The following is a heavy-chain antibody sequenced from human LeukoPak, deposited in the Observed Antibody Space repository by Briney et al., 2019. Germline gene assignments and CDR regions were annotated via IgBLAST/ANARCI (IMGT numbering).Heavy chain of an antibody. CDR2: ITNNAGKT. CDR1: GFSVSSRA. V-gene: IGHV3-23*01. Sequence: GGSLRPSCAASGFSVSSRAMSWVRQAPGKGLEWLSSITNNAGKTYYAASVKGRFTISRDEYQNTVFLAMSSLRVEDTAVYYCAKDHPSDGWPTFEYWGQGILVTVSS. D-gene: IGHD2-15*01. J-gene: IGHJ4*02. CDR3: AKDHPSDGWPTFEY.